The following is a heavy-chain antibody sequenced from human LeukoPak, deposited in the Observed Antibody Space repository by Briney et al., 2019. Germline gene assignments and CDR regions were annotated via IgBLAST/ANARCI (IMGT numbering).Heavy chain of an antibody. D-gene: IGHD3-10*01. CDR3: ARDLGLLWFGELADY. CDR2: ISAYNGNT. CDR1: GYTFTSYG. V-gene: IGHV1-18*04. J-gene: IGHJ4*02. Sequence: ASVKVSCKAYGYTFTSYGISWVRQAPGQGLEWMGWISAYNGNTNYAQKLQGRVTMTTDTSTSTAYMELRSLRSDDTAVYYCARDLGLLWFGELADYWGQGTLVTVSS.